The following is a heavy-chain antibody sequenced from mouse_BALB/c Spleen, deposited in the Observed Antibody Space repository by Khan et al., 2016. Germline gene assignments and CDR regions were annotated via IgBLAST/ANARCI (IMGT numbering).Heavy chain of an antibody. Sequence: EVQLQEPGAELVRPGASVKLSCTASAFNIKDYYFHWVKQRPVQGLEWIGWLDPESGDTENVPKFQGKATVNANTSSNTAYLQLSSLASEASAVYYCNAIYYGDYIYFDYWGQDTTLTISS. V-gene: IGHV14-4*02. D-gene: IGHD2-13*01. J-gene: IGHJ2*01. CDR2: LDPESGDT. CDR1: AFNIKDYY. CDR3: NAIYYGDYIYFDY.